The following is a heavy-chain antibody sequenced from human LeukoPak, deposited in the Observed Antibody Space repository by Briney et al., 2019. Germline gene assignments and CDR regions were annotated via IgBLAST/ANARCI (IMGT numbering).Heavy chain of an antibody. Sequence: SETLSLTCTASGGSISRYYWSCIRQPAGKGLEWIGRIYTSGSTNYNPSLKSRVTMSVDTSKNQFSLKLSSVTAADTAVYYCARDTGQQLPYLGDAFYSCRQGTMVTVSS. V-gene: IGHV4-4*07. D-gene: IGHD6-13*01. CDR2: IYTSGST. J-gene: IGHJ3*02. CDR1: GGSISRYY. CDR3: ARDTGQQLPYLGDAFYS.